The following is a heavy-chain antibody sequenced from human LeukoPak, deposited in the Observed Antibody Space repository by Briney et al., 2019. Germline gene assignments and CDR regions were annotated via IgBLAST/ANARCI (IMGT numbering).Heavy chain of an antibody. CDR1: GFTFSSYA. D-gene: IGHD6-6*01. CDR2: ISSSSSYI. Sequence: PGGSLRLSCAASGFTFSSYAMSWVRQAPGKGLEWVSAISSSSSYIYYADSVKGRFTISRDNAKNSLYLQMNSLRAEDTAVYYCARDQGSSNAFDIWGQGTMVTVSS. CDR3: ARDQGSSNAFDI. V-gene: IGHV3-21*01. J-gene: IGHJ3*02.